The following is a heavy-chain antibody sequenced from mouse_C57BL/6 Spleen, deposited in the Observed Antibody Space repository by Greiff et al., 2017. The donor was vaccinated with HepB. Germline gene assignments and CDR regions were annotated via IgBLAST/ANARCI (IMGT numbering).Heavy chain of an antibody. D-gene: IGHD2-5*01. CDR3: ASSDSNYVTWFAY. V-gene: IGHV5-6*01. J-gene: IGHJ3*01. CDR1: GFTFSSYG. CDR2: ISSGGSYT. Sequence: EVQRVESGGDLVKPGGSLKLSCAASGFTFSSYGMSWVRQTPDKRLEWVATISSGGSYTYYPDSVKGRFTISRDNAKNTLYLQMSSQKSEDTAMYYCASSDSNYVTWFAYWGQGTLVTVSA.